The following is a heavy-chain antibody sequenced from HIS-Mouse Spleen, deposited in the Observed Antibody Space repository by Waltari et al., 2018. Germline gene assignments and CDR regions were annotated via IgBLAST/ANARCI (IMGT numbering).Heavy chain of an antibody. CDR3: ARGHDYSNYFDY. Sequence: QVQLVQSGAEVKKPGASVKVSCKASGYTFTSYDINWVRQATGQGLEWMGWRNPNSSKTGYAQKFQGRVTMTRNTSIRTAYMELSSLRSEDTAVYYCARGHDYSNYFDYWGQGTLVTVSS. CDR1: GYTFTSYD. D-gene: IGHD4-4*01. J-gene: IGHJ4*02. V-gene: IGHV1-8*01. CDR2: RNPNSSKT.